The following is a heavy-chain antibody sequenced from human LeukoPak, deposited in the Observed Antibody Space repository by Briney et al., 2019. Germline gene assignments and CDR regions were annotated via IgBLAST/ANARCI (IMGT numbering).Heavy chain of an antibody. CDR1: GYTFTNYG. J-gene: IGHJ4*02. CDR3: ARDWGQTDSPLDD. D-gene: IGHD3-16*01. V-gene: IGHV1-18*01. CDR2: ISGYNGNT. Sequence: ASVKVSCKASGYTFTNYGISWVRQAPGQGLGWMGWISGYNGNTNYAQKFQGRVTMTTDTSTTTAFMELRSLRSDDTAVYYCARDWGQTDSPLDDWGQGTLVTVSS.